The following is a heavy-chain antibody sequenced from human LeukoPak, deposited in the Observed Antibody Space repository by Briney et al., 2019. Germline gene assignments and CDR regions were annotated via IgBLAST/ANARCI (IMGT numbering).Heavy chain of an antibody. Sequence: SETLSLTCTVSGGSISSYYWSWIRQPPGKGLEWIGYIYYSGSTNYNPSLKSRVTISVDTSKNQFSLKLSSVTAADTAVYYCARGALDILTGAPRYGMDVWGQGTTVTVS. D-gene: IGHD3-9*01. V-gene: IGHV4-59*08. CDR3: ARGALDILTGAPRYGMDV. CDR2: IYYSGST. CDR1: GGSISSYY. J-gene: IGHJ6*02.